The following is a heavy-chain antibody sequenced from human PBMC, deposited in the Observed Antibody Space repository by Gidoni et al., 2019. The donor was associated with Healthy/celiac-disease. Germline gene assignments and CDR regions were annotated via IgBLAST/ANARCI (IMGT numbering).Heavy chain of an antibody. Sequence: QLQLQESGPGLVKPSETLSLTCTVSGGSISSSSYYWGWIRQPPGKGLEWIGSIYYSGSTYYNPSLKSRVTISVDTSKNQFSLKLSSVTAADTAVYYCARSNYDILTGYYRQYGMDVWGQGTTVTVSS. CDR3: ARSNYDILTGYYRQYGMDV. CDR1: GGSISSSSYY. V-gene: IGHV4-39*07. CDR2: IYYSGST. J-gene: IGHJ6*02. D-gene: IGHD3-9*01.